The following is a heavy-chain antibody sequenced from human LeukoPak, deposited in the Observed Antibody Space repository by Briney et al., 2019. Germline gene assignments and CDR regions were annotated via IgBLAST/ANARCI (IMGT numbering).Heavy chain of an antibody. CDR2: IYPGDSDT. V-gene: IGHV5-51*01. J-gene: IGHJ6*02. D-gene: IGHD3-3*01. Sequence: GESLQISCKGSGYSFTSYWIGWVRQMPGKGLEWMGIIYPGDSDTRYSPSFQGQVTISADKSISTAYLQWSSLKASDTAMYYCXXXXXXXXXXGXXYSDLFVGMDVWGQGTTVTVSS. CDR1: GYSFTSYW. CDR3: XXXXXXXXXXGXXYSDLFVGMDV.